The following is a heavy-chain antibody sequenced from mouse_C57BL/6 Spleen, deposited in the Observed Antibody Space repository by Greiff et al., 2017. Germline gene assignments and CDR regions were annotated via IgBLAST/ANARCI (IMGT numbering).Heavy chain of an antibody. CDR1: GFSFTSYG. CDR3: AKHLYWDGGFAY. J-gene: IGHJ3*01. V-gene: IGHV2-3*01. Sequence: QVQLKESGPGLVAPSQSLSITCTVSGFSFTSYGVSWVRQPPGKGLEWLGVIWGDGSTNYHSALISRLSISKDNSKSQVFLKLSSLHTDYTATYYCAKHLYWDGGFAYWGQGTLVTVSA. D-gene: IGHD4-1*01. CDR2: IWGDGST.